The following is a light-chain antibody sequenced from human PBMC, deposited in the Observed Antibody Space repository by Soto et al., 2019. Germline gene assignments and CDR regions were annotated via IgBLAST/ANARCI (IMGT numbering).Light chain of an antibody. CDR3: QQYNNWPPFT. CDR2: GAS. V-gene: IGKV3-15*01. CDR1: QSVSSN. J-gene: IGKJ5*01. Sequence: EIVITRSPASGSVSPWGGARLFVMASQSVSSNLAWYQQKPGQAPRLLIYGASTRATGIPARFSGSGSGTEFTLTISSLQSEHFAVYYCQQYNNWPPFTFGQGTRLEIK.